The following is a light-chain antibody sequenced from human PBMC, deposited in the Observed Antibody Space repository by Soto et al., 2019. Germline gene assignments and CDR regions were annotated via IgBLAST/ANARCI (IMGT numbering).Light chain of an antibody. CDR3: QQTHSAPRT. Sequence: DVQMTQTQSSLSAAVGDGVTITCRASQSVSRFLNWYQQKPGKAPHLVIIATSTSQEGVPSRFSGSGSGTDFTLTISSVQPEDFATYYCQQTHSAPRTSAQRAKVDI. CDR2: ATS. V-gene: IGKV1-39*01. CDR1: QSVSRF. J-gene: IGKJ1*01.